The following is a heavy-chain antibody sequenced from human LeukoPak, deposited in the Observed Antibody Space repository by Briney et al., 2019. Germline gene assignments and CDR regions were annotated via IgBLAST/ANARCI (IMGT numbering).Heavy chain of an antibody. CDR2: IFYSGST. CDR1: GGSISTSNYY. J-gene: IGHJ4*02. D-gene: IGHD3-10*01. CDR3: AGNYYGSGSYYSEDRY. Sequence: SETLSLTCTVSGGSISTSNYYWGWIRQPPGKGLEWIGNIFYSGSTYYSPSLKSRVTISLDTSRNQFSLKLNSVTAADTAVYYCAGNYYGSGSYYSEDRYWGQGTLVTVSS. V-gene: IGHV4-39*07.